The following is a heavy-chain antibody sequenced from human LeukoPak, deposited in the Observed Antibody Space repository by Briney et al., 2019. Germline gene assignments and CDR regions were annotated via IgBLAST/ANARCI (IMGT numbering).Heavy chain of an antibody. CDR1: GDSVSSNSAA. Sequence: SQTLSLTFAISGDSVSSNSAAWNWIRQSPSRGLEWVGRTYYRSKWYNDYALSVRGRITINPDTSKNQFSLQLNSTTPEDTAVYYCTRGWNSFDYWGQGTLVTVSS. V-gene: IGHV6-1*01. CDR2: TYYRSKWYN. CDR3: TRGWNSFDY. J-gene: IGHJ4*02. D-gene: IGHD1-1*01.